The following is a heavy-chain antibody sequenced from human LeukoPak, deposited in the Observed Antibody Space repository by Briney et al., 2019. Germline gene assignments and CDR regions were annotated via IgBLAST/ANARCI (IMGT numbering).Heavy chain of an antibody. Sequence: PGRSLRLSCAASGFTFSSYSMNWVRQAPGKGLEWVSYISSSSSTIYYADSVKGRFTISRDNAKNSLYLQMNSLRAEDTAVYYCAINYYDSSGYFTRGAFDIWGQGTMVTVSS. CDR1: GFTFSSYS. CDR3: AINYYDSSGYFTRGAFDI. CDR2: ISSSSSTI. V-gene: IGHV3-48*01. D-gene: IGHD3-22*01. J-gene: IGHJ3*02.